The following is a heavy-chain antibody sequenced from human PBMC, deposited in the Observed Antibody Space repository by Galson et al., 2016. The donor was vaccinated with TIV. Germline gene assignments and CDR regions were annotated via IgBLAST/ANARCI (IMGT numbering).Heavy chain of an antibody. V-gene: IGHV1-18*01. Sequence: SVKVSCKASGYTFNKYGVTWVRQAPGQGLEWMGWISAYSGDTNYAQKFQGRINMTTDTYPSTPYMDLRSLRSDDTAVYYCTRDRESMTMIPVIDYNFGMDVWGQGTTVIVSS. CDR1: GYTFNKYG. CDR3: TRDRESMTMIPVIDYNFGMDV. J-gene: IGHJ6*02. CDR2: ISAYSGDT. D-gene: IGHD3-22*01.